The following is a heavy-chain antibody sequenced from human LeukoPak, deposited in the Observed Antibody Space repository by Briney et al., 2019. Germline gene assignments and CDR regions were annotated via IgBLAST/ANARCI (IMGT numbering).Heavy chain of an antibody. CDR1: GFTFNRYG. CDR3: AKDHLPGIVVADRDY. V-gene: IGHV3-23*01. CDR2: ISGSGGTT. D-gene: IGHD6-19*01. Sequence: GGSLRLSCAASGFTFNRYGMSWVRQAPGKGLEWVSAISGSGGTTYYADSVKGRFTISRDNSKNTLYLQIDSLRDEDTAVYYCAKDHLPGIVVADRDYWGQGTLVTVSS. J-gene: IGHJ4*02.